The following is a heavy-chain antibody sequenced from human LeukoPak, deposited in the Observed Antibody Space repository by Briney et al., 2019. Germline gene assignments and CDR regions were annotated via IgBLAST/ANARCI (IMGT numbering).Heavy chain of an antibody. D-gene: IGHD3-10*01. V-gene: IGHV1-46*01. Sequence: GASVKVSCKASGYTFTSYYMHWVRQAPGQGLEWMGIINPSGGSTSYAQKFQGRVTTTRDTSISTAYMELSRLRSDDTAVYYCARGAYGSGSYYISYYYYYMDVWGKGTTVTVSS. CDR1: GYTFTSYY. J-gene: IGHJ6*03. CDR3: ARGAYGSGSYYISYYYYYMDV. CDR2: INPSGGST.